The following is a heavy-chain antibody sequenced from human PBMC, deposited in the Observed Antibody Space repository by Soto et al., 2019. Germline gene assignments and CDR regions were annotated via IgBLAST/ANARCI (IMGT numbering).Heavy chain of an antibody. CDR3: ARESGSYHFDY. D-gene: IGHD3-10*01. CDR2: IWYDGSIK. CDR1: GFTFSSYG. Sequence: QVQLVESGGGVVQPGRSLRLSCAASGFTFSSYGMHWVRQAPGKGLEWVAVIWYDGSIKNYADSVKGRFTISRDNSKNTLYLQMNSLRAEDTAVYYCARESGSYHFDYWGQGTLVTVSS. J-gene: IGHJ4*02. V-gene: IGHV3-33*01.